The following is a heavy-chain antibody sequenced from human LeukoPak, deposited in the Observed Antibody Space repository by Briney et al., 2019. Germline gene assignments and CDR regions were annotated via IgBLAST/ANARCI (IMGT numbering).Heavy chain of an antibody. D-gene: IGHD2-2*02. CDR2: ISRSSSAK. V-gene: IGHV3-48*04. Sequence: GGSLRLSCAASGFTFSNYNMNWVRQAPGKGLEWVSFISRSSSAKYYADSVRGRFTVSRDNAKNSLYLQMNSLRAEDTAVYYCASPPDIVVDPDAITDYYYMAVWGKGTTVTVSS. CDR3: ASPPDIVVDPDAITDYYYMAV. CDR1: GFTFSNYN. J-gene: IGHJ6*03.